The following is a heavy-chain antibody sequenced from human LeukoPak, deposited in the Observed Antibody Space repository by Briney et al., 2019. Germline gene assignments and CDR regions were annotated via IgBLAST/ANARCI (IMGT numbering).Heavy chain of an antibody. Sequence: PSETLSLTCSVSGGIISSTSYYWVWLRQPPGKGLEWIATIHYTGSTYYNPSLKSRVTISVDTSKNQFSLKLSSVTAADTAMYYCARYWGPYDNSGAYFDYWGQGTLVTVSS. D-gene: IGHD3-22*01. CDR3: ARYWGPYDNSGAYFDY. J-gene: IGHJ4*02. V-gene: IGHV4-39*01. CDR2: IHYTGST. CDR1: GGIISSTSYY.